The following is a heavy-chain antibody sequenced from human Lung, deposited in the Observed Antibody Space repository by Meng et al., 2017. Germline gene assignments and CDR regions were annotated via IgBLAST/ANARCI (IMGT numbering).Heavy chain of an antibody. CDR2: INTNSGGT. V-gene: IGHV1-2*06. CDR1: GYTFTAYY. CDR3: AKALGWGSSPDY. D-gene: IGHD2-21*01. J-gene: IGHJ4*02. Sequence: QVQLVQSGADVKKPGASVKVSCKASGYTFTAYYIHWGRQAPGQGLEWMGRINTNSGGTNFAQKFQGRVIMTRDTSISTAYMELSSLGFDDTAVYYCAKALGWGSSPDYWGQGILVTVSS.